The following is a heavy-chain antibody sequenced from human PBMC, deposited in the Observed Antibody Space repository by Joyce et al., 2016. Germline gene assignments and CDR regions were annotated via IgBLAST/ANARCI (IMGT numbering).Heavy chain of an antibody. CDR3: ARELIVVPAATRYYYYGVDV. CDR2: ISSSSDYV. V-gene: IGHV3-21*01. D-gene: IGHD2-2*01. J-gene: IGHJ6*02. Sequence: EVQLVESGGGLVKPGGSLRLSCAASGFTFSHYSMNWVRQAPGKGLECVSSISSSSDYVYYADSVKGRFSISRDNAKNSVYLQMNSLRAEDTAMYYCARELIVVPAATRYYYYGVDVWGQGTTVTVSS. CDR1: GFTFSHYS.